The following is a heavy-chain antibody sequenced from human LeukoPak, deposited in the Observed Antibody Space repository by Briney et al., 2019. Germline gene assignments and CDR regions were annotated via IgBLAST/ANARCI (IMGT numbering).Heavy chain of an antibody. Sequence: SETLSLTCTVSGGSISSSSYYWGWIRQPPGKGLEWIGSIYYSGSTYYNPSLKSRVTISVDTSKNQFSLKLSSVTAADTAVYYCARLRITMVRGVHYFDYWGQGTLVTVSS. CDR3: ARLRITMVRGVHYFDY. J-gene: IGHJ4*02. CDR1: GGSISSSSYY. V-gene: IGHV4-39*01. CDR2: IYYSGST. D-gene: IGHD3-10*01.